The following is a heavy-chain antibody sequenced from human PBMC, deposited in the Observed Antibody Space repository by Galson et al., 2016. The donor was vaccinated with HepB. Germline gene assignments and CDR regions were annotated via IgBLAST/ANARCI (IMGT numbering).Heavy chain of an antibody. J-gene: IGHJ4*02. Sequence: SLRLSCAASGLTFNKYPMFWVRQAPGKGLEWVAVISYDGNNKYYADSVKGRFTISRDSSQNTLYLQMNSLRTEDTAVYFCARKSTAGPRSYFDYWGQGTLVTVSS. CDR1: GLTFNKYP. CDR2: ISYDGNNK. D-gene: IGHD6-19*01. V-gene: IGHV3-30*03. CDR3: ARKSTAGPRSYFDY.